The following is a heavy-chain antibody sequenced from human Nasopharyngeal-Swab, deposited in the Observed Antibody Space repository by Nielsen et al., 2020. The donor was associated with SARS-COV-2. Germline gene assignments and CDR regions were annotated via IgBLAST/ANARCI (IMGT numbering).Heavy chain of an antibody. J-gene: IGHJ4*02. CDR3: ARGGRVDIVATITY. D-gene: IGHD5-12*01. V-gene: IGHV3-48*04. CDR2: ISSSSSTI. CDR1: GFTFSSYS. Sequence: GESLKISCAASGFTFSSYSMNWVRQAPGKGLEWVSYISSSSSTIYYADSVKGRFTISRDNAKNSLYLQMNSLRAEDTAVYYCARGGRVDIVATITYWGQGTLVTVSS.